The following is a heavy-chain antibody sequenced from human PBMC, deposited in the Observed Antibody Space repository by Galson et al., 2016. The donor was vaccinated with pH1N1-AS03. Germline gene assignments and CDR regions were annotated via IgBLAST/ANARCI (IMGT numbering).Heavy chain of an antibody. J-gene: IGHJ4*02. Sequence: LSLTCTVSGGSISSRAYYWGWIRQPPGRGLEWIGSIYDTGRTTYNPSLKSRVTISGDTSKNQLSLKVTSMTAADTAVYYCARVVGARPPPDYWGQGTLVTVSS. CDR1: GGSISSRAYY. CDR3: ARVVGARPPPDY. CDR2: IYDTGRT. D-gene: IGHD1-26*01. V-gene: IGHV4-39*01.